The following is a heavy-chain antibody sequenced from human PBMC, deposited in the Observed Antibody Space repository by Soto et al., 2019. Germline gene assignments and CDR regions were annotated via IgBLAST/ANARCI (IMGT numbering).Heavy chain of an antibody. Sequence: NPSETLSLTCTISGGSISNYYWSWIRQPPGKGLEWIGYIYYSGSTNYNPSLKSRVTISVDTSKNQFSLKLSSMTAADTAVYYCARDYGIAARPGRLGFDYWGQGTLVTVSS. CDR1: GGSISNYY. CDR3: ARDYGIAARPGRLGFDY. V-gene: IGHV4-59*01. J-gene: IGHJ4*02. CDR2: IYYSGST. D-gene: IGHD6-6*01.